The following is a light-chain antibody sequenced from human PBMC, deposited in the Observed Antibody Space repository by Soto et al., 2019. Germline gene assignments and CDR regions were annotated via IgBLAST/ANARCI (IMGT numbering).Light chain of an antibody. CDR2: AAY. V-gene: IGKV1-17*01. CDR1: QGIRND. Sequence: DIQMTQFPSSLSASVGDRVTITCRASQGIRNDLAWYQQKPGKAPKRLIYAAYSLQSGVPSRFSGSGSGTEFTLAISSLQPEDFETFYCLQHSPSPLTFGQGTKVDIK. CDR3: LQHSPSPLT. J-gene: IGKJ1*01.